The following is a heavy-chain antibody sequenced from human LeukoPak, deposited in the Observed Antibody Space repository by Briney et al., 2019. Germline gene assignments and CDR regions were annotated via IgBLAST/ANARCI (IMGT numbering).Heavy chain of an antibody. CDR1: GGSISSGGYY. V-gene: IGHV4-31*03. D-gene: IGHD3-22*01. J-gene: IGHJ4*02. CDR3: ARSSYFYGSSGYFPFNY. Sequence: SETLSLTCTVSGGSISSGGYYWSWIRQPPGKGLEWVGYMFNSGTTYYNPSLKSRVTISVDTSKNQFSLKLSSVTAADTAVYYCARSSYFYGSSGYFPFNYWGQGTLVTVSS. CDR2: MFNSGTT.